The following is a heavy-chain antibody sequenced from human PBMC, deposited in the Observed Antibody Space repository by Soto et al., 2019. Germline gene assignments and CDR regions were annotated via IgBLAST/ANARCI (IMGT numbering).Heavy chain of an antibody. J-gene: IGHJ5*02. Sequence: QVPGKGLEWMGRIDPSDSYANYSPSFQGHVTFSADRSINTAYLQWSSLKASDTAIYYCGRVRVDKAEGWFDPWGQGTLVTVSS. CDR2: IDPSDSYA. V-gene: IGHV5-10-1*01. CDR3: GRVRVDKAEGWFDP. D-gene: IGHD5-18*01.